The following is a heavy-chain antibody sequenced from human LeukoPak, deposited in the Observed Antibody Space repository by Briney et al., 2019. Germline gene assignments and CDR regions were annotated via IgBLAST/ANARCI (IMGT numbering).Heavy chain of an antibody. CDR3: ARDYTRGRMDV. D-gene: IGHD3-10*01. Sequence: SETLSLTCTVSGYSIRSGYYWGWIRQPPGKGLEWIGSIYHSGSTYYNPSLKSRVTISVDTSKNQFSLKLSSVTAADTAVYYCARDYTRGRMDVWGKGTTVTVSS. V-gene: IGHV4-38-2*02. CDR2: IYHSGST. J-gene: IGHJ6*03. CDR1: GYSIRSGYY.